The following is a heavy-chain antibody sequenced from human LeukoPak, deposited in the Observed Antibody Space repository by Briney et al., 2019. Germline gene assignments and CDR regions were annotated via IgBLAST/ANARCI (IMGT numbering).Heavy chain of an antibody. D-gene: IGHD1-26*01. CDR2: TNPNSGNT. CDR1: GYTFTSYD. CDR3: ARVRGRSGATSYY. V-gene: IGHV1-8*01. J-gene: IGHJ4*02. Sequence: ASVKVSCKASGYTFTSYDINWVRQATGQGLEWMGWTNPNSGNTGYAQKFQGRVTMTRNTSISTAYMELSSLRSEDTAVYYCARVRGRSGATSYYWGQGTLVTVSS.